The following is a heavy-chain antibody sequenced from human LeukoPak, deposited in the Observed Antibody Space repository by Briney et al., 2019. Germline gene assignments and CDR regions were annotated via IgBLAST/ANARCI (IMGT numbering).Heavy chain of an antibody. Sequence: SETLSLTCTVSGDSLSRYYWSWIRQPPGKGLEWIGYIYYSGSTNYNPSLKSRVTISVDTSKNQFSLKLSSVTAADTAVYYCARHSSGYYRGDYFDYWGQGTLVTVSS. CDR2: IYYSGST. V-gene: IGHV4-59*08. D-gene: IGHD3-22*01. CDR3: ARHSSGYYRGDYFDY. J-gene: IGHJ4*02. CDR1: GDSLSRYY.